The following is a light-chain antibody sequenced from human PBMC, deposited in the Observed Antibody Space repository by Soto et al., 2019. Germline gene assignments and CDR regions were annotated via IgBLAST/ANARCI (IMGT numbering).Light chain of an antibody. J-gene: IGLJ1*01. CDR1: SSNIGTNT. Sequence: QSVLTQPPSASGTPGQRVTTSCSGSSSNIGTNTVNWYRHLPGTDPKLLIYRNNERPSGVPDRFSGSKSGTSASLAISGLQSEDEADYYCAAWDDSLNGYVFGTGTKLTVL. CDR3: AAWDDSLNGYV. CDR2: RNN. V-gene: IGLV1-44*01.